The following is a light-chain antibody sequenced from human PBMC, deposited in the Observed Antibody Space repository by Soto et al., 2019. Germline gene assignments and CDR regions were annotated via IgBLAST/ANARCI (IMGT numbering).Light chain of an antibody. Sequence: DVVMTQSPLSLPVTLGQPASISCRSSQSLVYSDGNTYLNWFQQRPGQSPRRLISKLSNRDSGVPDRFSGSGSGPAFTLKISRVEAEDVGVYYCMQGTHWPPTFGQGTKLEIK. CDR1: QSLVYSDGNTY. CDR3: MQGTHWPPT. J-gene: IGKJ2*01. CDR2: KLS. V-gene: IGKV2-30*01.